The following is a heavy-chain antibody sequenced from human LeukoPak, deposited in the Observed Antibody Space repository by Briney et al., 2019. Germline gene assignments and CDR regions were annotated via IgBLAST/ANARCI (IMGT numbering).Heavy chain of an antibody. CDR2: IHSSGST. J-gene: IGHJ4*02. CDR1: WAPIRGYY. V-gene: IGHV4-59*01. CDR3: ARVLKAGNSGYYSYY. D-gene: IGHD3-10*01. Sequence: SETLSLTCTVSWAPIRGYYWSWIRQPPQKGLESIGYIHSSGSTNYNPSLNSRVTISVDTSKNQFSLKLSSVTATDTALYYCARVLKAGNSGYYSYYWGPGTLVTVSS.